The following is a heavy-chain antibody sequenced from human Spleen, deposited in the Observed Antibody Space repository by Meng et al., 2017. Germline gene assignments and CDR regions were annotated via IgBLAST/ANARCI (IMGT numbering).Heavy chain of an antibody. Sequence: GESLKISCAASGFTFSNFAMHWVRQAPGKGLEWLAVTSSEGNIPYYADSVKGRFTISRDNSKNTLYLQIDSLRPEDTAVYFCARDRHSNGWYETVDVWGQGTMVTVSS. J-gene: IGHJ3*01. V-gene: IGHV3-30*04. CDR2: TSSEGNIP. D-gene: IGHD6-19*01. CDR3: ARDRHSNGWYETVDV. CDR1: GFTFSNFA.